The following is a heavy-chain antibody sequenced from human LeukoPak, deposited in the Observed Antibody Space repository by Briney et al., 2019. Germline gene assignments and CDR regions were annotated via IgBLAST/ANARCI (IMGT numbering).Heavy chain of an antibody. J-gene: IGHJ3*02. CDR3: AKGWSYAFDI. Sequence: PGGSLRLSCAASGFTFSSYPLHWVRQAPGKGLEWVTLISYDGSKIYYADSVKGRFTISRDNAKNSLYLQMNSLRAEDTAVYYCAKGWSYAFDIWGQGTMVTVSS. CDR1: GFTFSSYP. D-gene: IGHD2-15*01. CDR2: ISYDGSKI. V-gene: IGHV3-30-3*01.